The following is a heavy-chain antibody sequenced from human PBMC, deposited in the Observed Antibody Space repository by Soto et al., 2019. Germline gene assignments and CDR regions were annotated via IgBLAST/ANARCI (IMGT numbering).Heavy chain of an antibody. D-gene: IGHD1-1*01. CDR3: AREQSWHDLVWWFDP. CDR1: GYSFTSHY. Sequence: GASVKVACKAIGYSFTSHYMHWVRQAPGQGLEWMGTIYPGGVNIGYAQKFKGRVTMTKDTSTSTVYMELNSLTSEDTAVYYCAREQSWHDLVWWFDPRG. CDR2: IYPGGVNI. J-gene: IGHJ5*02. V-gene: IGHV1-46*03.